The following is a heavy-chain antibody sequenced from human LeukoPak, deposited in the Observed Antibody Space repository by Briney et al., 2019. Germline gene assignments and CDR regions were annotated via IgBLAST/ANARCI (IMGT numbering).Heavy chain of an antibody. D-gene: IGHD3-22*01. V-gene: IGHV3-30*04. Sequence: GGSLRLSCAASGLTFSSYAMHWVRHAPGKGLEWVAVISYDGSNTYYADSVKGRFTVSRDNSNNTLSLQVNTLRPEDTGIYYCVRDYYYESGGYYSFDYWGQGTLVTVSS. CDR3: VRDYYYESGGYYSFDY. J-gene: IGHJ4*02. CDR1: GLTFSSYA. CDR2: ISYDGSNT.